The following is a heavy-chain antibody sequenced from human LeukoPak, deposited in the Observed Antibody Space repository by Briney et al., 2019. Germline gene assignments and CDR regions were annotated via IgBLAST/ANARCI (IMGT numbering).Heavy chain of an antibody. CDR3: VRHGEIVPPAIRYSGRSTFDS. CDR1: GGSISSGSYY. D-gene: IGHD2-2*02. V-gene: IGHV4-39*01. J-gene: IGHJ4*02. Sequence: SETLSLNCTVSGGSISSGSYYWGWIRQPPGKGLEWIGSVFYTGSPYYNPSVKSRVTISADPSEERCSLRLSSVTAADTAVYYCVRHGEIVPPAIRYSGRSTFDSWGQGTLVTVSS. CDR2: VFYTGSP.